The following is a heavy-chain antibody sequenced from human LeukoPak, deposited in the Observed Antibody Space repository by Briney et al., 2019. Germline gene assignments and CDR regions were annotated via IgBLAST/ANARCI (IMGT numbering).Heavy chain of an antibody. V-gene: IGHV4-59*01. J-gene: IGHJ6*02. D-gene: IGHD2-21*02. Sequence: SETLSLTCTVSGGSISSYYWSWIRQPPGKGLEWIGYIYYSGSTSYNPSLKSRVTISVDTSKNQFSLKLSSVTAADTAVYYCARYCGGDCYSSYYYYYGMDVWGQGTTVTVSS. CDR1: GGSISSYY. CDR3: ARYCGGDCYSSYYYYYGMDV. CDR2: IYYSGST.